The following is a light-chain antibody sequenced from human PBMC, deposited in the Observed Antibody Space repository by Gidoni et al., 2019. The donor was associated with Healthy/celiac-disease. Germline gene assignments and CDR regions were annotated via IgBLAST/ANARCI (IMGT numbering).Light chain of an antibody. V-gene: IGKV1-5*03. J-gene: IGKJ3*01. CDR2: KAS. CDR3: QQYNSYPRT. CDR1: QSITNY. Sequence: DIQMTQSPSTLSASVGDRVTITCRASQSITNYLAWYQQKPGKAPKLLMFKASSLERGVPSRFSASGSGTEFTLTISSLQPDDFATYYCQQYNSYPRTFGPGTKVDIK.